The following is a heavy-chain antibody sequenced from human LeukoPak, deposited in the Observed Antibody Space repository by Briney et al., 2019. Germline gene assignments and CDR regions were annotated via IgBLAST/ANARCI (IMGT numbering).Heavy chain of an antibody. CDR3: ARGPFSDRAPLDS. CDR2: IFYSGST. Sequence: PSETLSLTCTVSGGSISSSSYYWGWIRQPPGKGLEWIGSIFYSGSTYYNPSLKSRITISVDTSKSQFSLKLSSVTAADTAVYYCARGPFSDRAPLDSWGQGTLVTVSS. CDR1: GGSISSSSYY. D-gene: IGHD2-21*02. V-gene: IGHV4-39*01. J-gene: IGHJ4*02.